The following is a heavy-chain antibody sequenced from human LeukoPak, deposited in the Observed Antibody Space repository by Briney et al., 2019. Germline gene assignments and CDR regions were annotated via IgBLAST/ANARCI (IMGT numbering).Heavy chain of an antibody. D-gene: IGHD3-10*01. V-gene: IGHV3-23*01. CDR1: GFTFSTYA. Sequence: GGSLRLSCAASGFTFSTYAMSWVRQAPGKGLQWVSTVSGYDSRTYYADSVRGRFTISRDNSKNTLYLQLNSLRAEDTAVYYCAEESSGRFDYWGQGALVTVSS. CDR2: VSGYDSRT. CDR3: AEESSGRFDY. J-gene: IGHJ4*02.